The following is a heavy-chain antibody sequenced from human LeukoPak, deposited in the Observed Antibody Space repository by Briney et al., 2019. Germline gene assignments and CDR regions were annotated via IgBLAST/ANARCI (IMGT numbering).Heavy chain of an antibody. Sequence: SGTLSLTCGVSGGSISSSNWWSWVRQSPGKGLEWIGEIYHSGSTNYNPSLKSRVTISLDKSKNQFSLRLTSVTAADTAVYYCARAREFSSSSGRAYYFDYWGQGTLVTVSS. CDR3: ARAREFSSSSGRAYYFDY. CDR1: GGSISSSNW. CDR2: IYHSGST. D-gene: IGHD6-6*01. J-gene: IGHJ4*02. V-gene: IGHV4-4*02.